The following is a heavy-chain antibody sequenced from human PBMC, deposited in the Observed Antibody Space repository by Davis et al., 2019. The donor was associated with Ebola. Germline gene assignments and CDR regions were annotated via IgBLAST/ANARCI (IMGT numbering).Heavy chain of an antibody. D-gene: IGHD2-21*02. J-gene: IGHJ4*02. Sequence: ASVKVSCKASGYTFTTYTMHWVRQAPGQGLEWMGWINTNTGNPLYARGFTGQFVFSVDTSVSTAYLQISSLKAEDTAVYFCARQEEYCGGDCYSGIAYWGQGTLVAVS. CDR2: INTNTGNP. CDR3: ARQEEYCGGDCYSGIAY. V-gene: IGHV7-4-1*02. CDR1: GYTFTTYT.